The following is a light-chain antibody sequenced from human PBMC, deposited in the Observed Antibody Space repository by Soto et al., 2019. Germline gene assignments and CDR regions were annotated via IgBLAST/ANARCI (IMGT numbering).Light chain of an antibody. CDR3: QQYNNWPTRT. CDR1: QSISNR. CDR2: GAS. J-gene: IGKJ2*01. Sequence: EIVMTQSPASLSVSPGETATLSCRASQSISNRLAWYQQKPGQAPSLLIYGASTRATGIPARFSGSGSGTEFTLTISSLQSEDSALYYCQQYNNWPTRTFGQGTKLEIK. V-gene: IGKV3-15*01.